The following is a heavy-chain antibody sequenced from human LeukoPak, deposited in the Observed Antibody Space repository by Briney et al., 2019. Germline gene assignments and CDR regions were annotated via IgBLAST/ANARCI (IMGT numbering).Heavy chain of an antibody. V-gene: IGHV4-31*03. D-gene: IGHD5-12*01. CDR2: IYYSGST. CDR1: GGSISNCGYY. Sequence: SETLSLTCTVSGGSISNCGYYWSWIRQHPGKGLEWIGYIYYSGSTYYNPSLKSRVTISVDTSKNQFSLKLSSVTAADTAVYYCSSLSSWPPDYWGQGTLVTVSS. CDR3: SSLSSWPPDY. J-gene: IGHJ4*02.